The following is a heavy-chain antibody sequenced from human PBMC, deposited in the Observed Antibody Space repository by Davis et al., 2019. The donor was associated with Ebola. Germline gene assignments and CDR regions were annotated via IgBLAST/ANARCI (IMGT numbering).Heavy chain of an antibody. J-gene: IGHJ6*02. V-gene: IGHV1-2*02. CDR1: GYTFTGYY. Sequence: ASVKVSCKASGYTFTGYYMHWVRQAPGQGLEWMGWINPNSGGTNYAQKFQGRVTMTRDTSISTAYMELSRLRSDDTAVYYCAREVGIAARLEGGMDVWGQGTTVTVSS. D-gene: IGHD6-6*01. CDR2: INPNSGGT. CDR3: AREVGIAARLEGGMDV.